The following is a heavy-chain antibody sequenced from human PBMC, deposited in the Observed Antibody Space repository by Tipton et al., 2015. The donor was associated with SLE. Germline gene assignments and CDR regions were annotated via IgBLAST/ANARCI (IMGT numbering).Heavy chain of an antibody. Sequence: TLSLTCTVSGGSISSGSYYWSWIRQPAGKGLEWIGHIYTSGSTNYNPSLKSRVTISVDTSKNQFSLKLSSVTAADTAVYYCARSPIFGVVTHFDYWGQGTLVTVSS. V-gene: IGHV4-61*09. CDR1: GGSISSGSYY. CDR3: ARSPIFGVVTHFDY. D-gene: IGHD3-3*01. CDR2: IYTSGST. J-gene: IGHJ4*02.